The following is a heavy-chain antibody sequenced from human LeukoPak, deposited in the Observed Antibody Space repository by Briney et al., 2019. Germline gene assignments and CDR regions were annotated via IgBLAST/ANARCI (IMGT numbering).Heavy chain of an antibody. CDR3: ARTPWLQLEFWFDT. CDR2: ITDSGDTV. J-gene: IGHJ5*02. V-gene: IGHV3-11*01. Sequence: GGSLRLSCAASGFTFSDFYMSWIRQAPGKGLEWVSYITDSGDTVSYADSVKGRLTISRDNAKNSLYLQMNSLRADDTAVYYCARTPWLQLEFWFDTWGQGIRVTVSS. CDR1: GFTFSDFY. D-gene: IGHD5-24*01.